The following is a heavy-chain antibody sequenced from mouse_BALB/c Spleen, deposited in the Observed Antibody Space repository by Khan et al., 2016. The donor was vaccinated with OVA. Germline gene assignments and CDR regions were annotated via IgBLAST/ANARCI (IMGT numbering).Heavy chain of an antibody. D-gene: IGHD1-1*01. V-gene: IGHV5-6-5*01. CDR2: ISSGGST. J-gene: IGHJ1*01. CDR3: ARDYNYGTGYFDV. Sequence: EVELVESGGGLVKPGGSLKLSCAASGFTFSSYAMSWVRQTPEKRLEWVASISSGGSTYYPDSVKGRFTISRDNARNILSLQMSSLRSEDTAMYYCARDYNYGTGYFDVWGAGTTVTVSS. CDR1: GFTFSSYA.